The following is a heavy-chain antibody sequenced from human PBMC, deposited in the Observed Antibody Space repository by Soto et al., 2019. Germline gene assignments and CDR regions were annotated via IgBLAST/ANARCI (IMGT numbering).Heavy chain of an antibody. V-gene: IGHV5-10-1*01. CDR1: GYSFTSYW. CDR3: AKQSKWLALPDP. J-gene: IGHJ5*02. CDR2: IDPSDSYT. D-gene: IGHD5-12*01. Sequence: GESLKISCKGSGYSFTSYWISWVRQMPGKGLEWMGRIDPSDSYTNYSPSFQGHVTISADKSISTAYLQWSSLKASDTAMYYCAKQSKWLALPDPCGQGALVTVFS.